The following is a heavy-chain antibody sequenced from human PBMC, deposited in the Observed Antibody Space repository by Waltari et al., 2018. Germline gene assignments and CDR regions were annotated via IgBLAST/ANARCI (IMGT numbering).Heavy chain of an antibody. Sequence: QLQLQESGPGLVKPSETLSLTCTVSGGSIRSSSYSWGWLRQPPGKGMQWIGSIYYSGSTYYNPSLKSRVTISVDTSKNQLSLKLSSVTAADTAVYYCARQGGSSSWYWFDPWGQGTLVTVSS. V-gene: IGHV4-39*01. D-gene: IGHD6-13*01. CDR1: GGSIRSSSYS. CDR2: IYYSGST. J-gene: IGHJ5*02. CDR3: ARQGGSSSWYWFDP.